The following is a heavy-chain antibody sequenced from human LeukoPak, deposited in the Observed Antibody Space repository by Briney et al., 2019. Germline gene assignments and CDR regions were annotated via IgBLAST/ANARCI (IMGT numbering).Heavy chain of an antibody. V-gene: IGHV3-15*01. CDR1: GFTFRDAW. CDR3: ATQGVLDAFDI. D-gene: IGHD3-10*01. Sequence: GGSLRLSCAASGFTFRDAWMIWVRQAPGKGLEWVGRIKSRADGGTPGYAAPVTGRFTISRDDSNGTLFLQMNSLTTGDTAVYYCATQGVLDAFDIWGQGTMVIVSS. J-gene: IGHJ3*02. CDR2: IKSRADGGTP.